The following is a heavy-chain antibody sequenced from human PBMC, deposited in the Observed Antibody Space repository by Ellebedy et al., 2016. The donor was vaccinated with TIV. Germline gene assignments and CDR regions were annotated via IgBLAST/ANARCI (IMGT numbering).Heavy chain of an antibody. Sequence: AASVKASCKVSGYTLTELSMHWVRQAPGKGLEWMGGFDPEDGETIYAQKFQARVTMTEDTSTDTAYMELSSLRSEDTAVYYCARAPPPRGDRSADAFDIWGQGTMVTVSS. CDR2: FDPEDGET. V-gene: IGHV1-24*01. CDR3: ARAPPPRGDRSADAFDI. D-gene: IGHD7-27*01. J-gene: IGHJ3*02. CDR1: GYTLTELS.